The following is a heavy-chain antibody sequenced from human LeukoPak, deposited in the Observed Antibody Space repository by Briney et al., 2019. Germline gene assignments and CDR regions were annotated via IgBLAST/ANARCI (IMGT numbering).Heavy chain of an antibody. J-gene: IGHJ4*02. CDR3: TTEDIVEDEPIDY. D-gene: IGHD2-15*01. V-gene: IGHV3-23*01. CDR2: ISPSGDIN. Sequence: PGGSLRLSCATSGFTFSNHGMNWVRQAPGKGLEWVSGISPSGDINYYADSVKGRFTISRDNSKNTLYLQMNSLKTEDTAVYYCTTEDIVEDEPIDYWGQGTLVTVSS. CDR1: GFTFSNHG.